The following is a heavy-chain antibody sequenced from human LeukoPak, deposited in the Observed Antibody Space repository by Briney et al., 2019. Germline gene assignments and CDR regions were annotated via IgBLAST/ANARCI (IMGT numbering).Heavy chain of an antibody. CDR1: GFTVSSNY. Sequence: GGSLRLSCAASGFTVSSNYMSWVRQAPGKGLEWVSVIYIGGSIYYADSVKGRFIISRDNSKNTLYLQMDSLRAEDTAIYYCARARYYYDRSGYYYRYFFDYWGQGTLVTVSS. D-gene: IGHD3-22*01. CDR3: ARARYYYDRSGYYYRYFFDY. CDR2: IYIGGSI. V-gene: IGHV3-53*01. J-gene: IGHJ4*02.